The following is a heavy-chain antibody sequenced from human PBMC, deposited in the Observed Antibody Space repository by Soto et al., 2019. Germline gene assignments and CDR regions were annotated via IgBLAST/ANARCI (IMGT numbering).Heavy chain of an antibody. J-gene: IGHJ2*01. CDR3: ARTPAP. Sequence: SETQSLTCAVYGGSFRGYDWSWIRQPPGKGLEWIGEINHSGSTYYNPSLKSRVTISVDRSKNQFSLKLSSVTAADTAAYYCARTPAPWGRGTLVTVSS. CDR1: GGSFRGYD. V-gene: IGHV4-34*01. CDR2: INHSGST.